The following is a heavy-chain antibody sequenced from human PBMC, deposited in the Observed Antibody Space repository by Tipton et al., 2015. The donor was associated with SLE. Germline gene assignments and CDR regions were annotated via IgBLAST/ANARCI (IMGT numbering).Heavy chain of an antibody. CDR2: IYNSGST. V-gene: IGHV4-4*07. Sequence: TLSLTCTVSGGSISSYYWSWIRQPAGGGLEWIGRIYNSGSTNYNPSLMSRVTMSVDTSKNQFSLRLRSATAADTAFYYCARGYSSSWYRVFFDIWGRGTLATVSS. D-gene: IGHD6-13*01. J-gene: IGHJ2*01. CDR1: GGSISSYY. CDR3: ARGYSSSWYRVFFDI.